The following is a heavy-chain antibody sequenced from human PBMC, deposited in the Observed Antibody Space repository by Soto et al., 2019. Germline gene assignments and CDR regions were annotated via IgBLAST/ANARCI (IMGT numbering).Heavy chain of an antibody. CDR3: VVANASTSGAFDI. CDR1: GFTFSSYA. D-gene: IGHD2-15*01. J-gene: IGHJ3*02. Sequence: GGSLRLSCAASGFTFSSYAMHWVRQAPGKGLEWVAVISYDGSNKYYADSVKGRFTISRDNSKNTLYLQMNSLRAEDTAVYYCVVANASTSGAFDIWGQGTMVTVSS. CDR2: ISYDGSNK. V-gene: IGHV3-30-3*01.